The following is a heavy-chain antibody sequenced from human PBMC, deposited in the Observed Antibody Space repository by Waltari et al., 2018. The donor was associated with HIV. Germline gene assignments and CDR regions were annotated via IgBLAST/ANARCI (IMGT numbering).Heavy chain of an antibody. CDR3: ALERYCTNGVCHSETYFDY. D-gene: IGHD2-8*01. V-gene: IGHV1-69*06. J-gene: IGHJ4*02. CDR2: IIPIFGTA. Sequence: QVQLVQSGAEVKKPGSSVKVSCKASGGTFSSYAISWVRQAPGQGLEWMGGIIPIFGTANYAQKFQGRVTITADKSTSTAYMELSSLRSEDTAVYYCALERYCTNGVCHSETYFDYWGQGTLVTVSS. CDR1: GGTFSSYA.